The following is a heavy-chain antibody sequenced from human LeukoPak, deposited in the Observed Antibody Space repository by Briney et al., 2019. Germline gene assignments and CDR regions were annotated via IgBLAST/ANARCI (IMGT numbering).Heavy chain of an antibody. CDR1: GGSISSSRYY. V-gene: IGHV4-39*06. CDR3: ARGYYYYESSGYYI. D-gene: IGHD3-22*01. CDR2: VNHSGST. J-gene: IGHJ3*02. Sequence: PSETLSLTCTVSGGSISSSRYYWTWIRQPPGKGLEWIGEVNHSGSTNYNPSLESRVTMSVDTSKNQFTLKLRSVTAADTAVYYCARGYYYYESSGYYIWGQGTLVTVSS.